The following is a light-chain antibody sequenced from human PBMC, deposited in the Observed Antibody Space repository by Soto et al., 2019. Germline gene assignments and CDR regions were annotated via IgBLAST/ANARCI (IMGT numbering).Light chain of an antibody. CDR1: SSDVGYYDY. CDR2: DVS. J-gene: IGLJ2*01. CDR3: SSYAGSDVV. V-gene: IGLV2-11*01. Sequence: QSALTQPRSVSGSPGQSVTISCTGTSSDVGYYDYVSWYQQHPGKAPKLMIYDVSKRPSGVPDRFSGSKSGNTASLTISGLQGEDEADYYCSSYAGSDVVFGGGTKLTVL.